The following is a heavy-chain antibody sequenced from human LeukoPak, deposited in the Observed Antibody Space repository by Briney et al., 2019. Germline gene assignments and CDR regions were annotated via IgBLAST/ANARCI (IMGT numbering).Heavy chain of an antibody. Sequence: PSETLSLTCTVSGGSVSSGSYYWSWIRQPPGKGLEWIGYIYYSGSTNYNHSLKSRVTISVDTSKNQFSLKLSSVTAADTAVYYCAREINCSGGSCYSYYYYGMDVWGQGTTVTVSS. D-gene: IGHD2-15*01. J-gene: IGHJ6*02. CDR3: AREINCSGGSCYSYYYYGMDV. CDR1: GGSVSSGSYY. V-gene: IGHV4-61*01. CDR2: IYYSGST.